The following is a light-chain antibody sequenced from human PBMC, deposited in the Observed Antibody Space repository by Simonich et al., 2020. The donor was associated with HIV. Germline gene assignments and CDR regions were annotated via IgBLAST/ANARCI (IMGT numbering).Light chain of an antibody. CDR1: QSVSSSY. V-gene: IGKV3D-20*02. Sequence: EIVLTQSPGTLSLSPGERATLSCRASQSVSSSYLAWYQQKPGLAPRLLIYDASSRATGIPDRFSGSGSGTDFTLTISSLEPEDFAVYYCQQRGHWPRLTFGGGTKVEIK. CDR2: DAS. J-gene: IGKJ4*01. CDR3: QQRGHWPRLT.